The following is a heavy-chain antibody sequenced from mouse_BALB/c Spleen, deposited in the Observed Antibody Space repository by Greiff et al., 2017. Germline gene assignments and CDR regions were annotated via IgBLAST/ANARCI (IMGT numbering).Heavy chain of an antibody. D-gene: IGHD2-4*01. CDR1: GYTFTDYY. CDR2: IYPGSGNT. V-gene: IGHV1-77*01. CDR3: ARDYGFAY. J-gene: IGHJ3*01. Sequence: VQLQESGAELARPGASVKLSCKASGYTFTDYYINWVKQRTGQGLEWIGEIYPGSGNTYYNEKFKGKATLTADKSSSTAYMQLSSLTSEDSAVYFCARDYGFAYWGQGTLVTVSA.